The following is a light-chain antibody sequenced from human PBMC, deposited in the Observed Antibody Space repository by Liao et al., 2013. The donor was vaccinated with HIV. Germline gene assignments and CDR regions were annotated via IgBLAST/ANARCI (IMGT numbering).Light chain of an antibody. Sequence: SYELTQPPSVSVSPGQTASITCSGDKLGDKSASWYQQKPGQSPLLVIYQDSKRPSGIPERFSGSNSGNTATLTISGTQAMDEADYYCQAWDSSTAWVFGGGTKLTVL. J-gene: IGLJ3*02. CDR3: QAWDSSTAWV. V-gene: IGLV3-1*01. CDR1: KLGDKS. CDR2: QDS.